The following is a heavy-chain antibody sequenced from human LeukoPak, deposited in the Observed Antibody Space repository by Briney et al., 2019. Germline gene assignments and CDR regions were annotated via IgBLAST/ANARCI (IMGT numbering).Heavy chain of an antibody. J-gene: IGHJ4*02. CDR1: GFTFDDYA. CDR3: AKSSIVAGEYLFDY. V-gene: IGHV3-43*02. CDR2: ISGDGGST. D-gene: IGHD6-19*01. Sequence: GRSLRLSCAASGFTFDDYAIQWVRQAPGKGLEWVSLISGDGGSTYYADSVKGRFTLSRDNSKNSLYLQMNRLRTEDTALYYCAKSSIVAGEYLFDYWGQGTLVTVSS.